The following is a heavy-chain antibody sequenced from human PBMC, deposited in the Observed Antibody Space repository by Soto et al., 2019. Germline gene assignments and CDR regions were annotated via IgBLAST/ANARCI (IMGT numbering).Heavy chain of an antibody. CDR3: ARGRSSSPYYYYYGMDV. CDR1: GGSISSYY. V-gene: IGHV4-59*01. CDR2: IYYSGST. J-gene: IGHJ6*02. D-gene: IGHD6-13*01. Sequence: SETLSLSCTVSGGSISSYYWSWIRQPPGKGLEWIGYIYYSGSTNYNPSLKGRVTISVDTSKNQFSLKLSSVTAADTAVYYCARGRSSSPYYYYYGMDVWGQGTTVTV.